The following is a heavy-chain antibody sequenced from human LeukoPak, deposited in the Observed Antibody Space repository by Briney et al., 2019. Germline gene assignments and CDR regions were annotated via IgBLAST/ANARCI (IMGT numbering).Heavy chain of an antibody. CDR1: GGSISSGGYS. V-gene: IGHV4-30-2*01. CDR2: IYHSGST. Sequence: SQTLSLTCAVSGGSISSGGYSWSWIRQPPGKGLEWIGYIYHSGSTYYNPSLKSRVTISVDRSKNQFSLKLSSVTAADTAVYYCARVKTGGNFDYWGQGTLVTVSS. D-gene: IGHD7-27*01. CDR3: ARVKTGGNFDY. J-gene: IGHJ4*02.